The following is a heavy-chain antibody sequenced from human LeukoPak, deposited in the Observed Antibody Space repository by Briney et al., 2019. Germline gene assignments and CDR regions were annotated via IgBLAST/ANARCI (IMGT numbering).Heavy chain of an antibody. V-gene: IGHV4-39*07. Sequence: SETLSLTCTVSGGSISSSSYYWGWIRQPPGKGLEWIGSIYYSGSTYYNPSLKSRVTISVDTSKNQFSLKLSSVTAADTAVYYCARGLFGVVITFDYWGQGTLVTVSS. CDR1: GGSISSSSYY. CDR3: ARGLFGVVITFDY. D-gene: IGHD3-3*01. CDR2: IYYSGST. J-gene: IGHJ4*02.